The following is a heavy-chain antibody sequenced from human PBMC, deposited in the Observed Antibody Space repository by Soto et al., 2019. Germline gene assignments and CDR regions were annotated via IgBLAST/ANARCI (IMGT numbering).Heavy chain of an antibody. V-gene: IGHV6-1*01. CDR2: TYYTSKWYN. CDR3: ARVYSSGWSFYYGTDV. CDR1: GENVCSNRGI. Sequence: SPAHPLTCAICGENVCSNRGIWNWFRQSPSRGLEWLGRTYYTSKWYNDYAVSVKSRISINPDTSKNQVSLQLNSVTPEDTAVYYCARVYSSGWSFYYGTDVWGQGTTVTVSS. J-gene: IGHJ6*02. D-gene: IGHD6-19*01.